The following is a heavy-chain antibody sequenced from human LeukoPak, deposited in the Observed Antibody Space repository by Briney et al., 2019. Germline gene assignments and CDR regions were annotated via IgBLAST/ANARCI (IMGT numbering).Heavy chain of an antibody. Sequence: GGSLRLSCAAPGFTFSDYYMSWIRQAPGKGLEWVAYYADSVRGRFTISRDNAKNSLFLDMNSLRAEDTAIYYCARGDFGYAFDMWGQGTMVTVSS. J-gene: IGHJ3*02. CDR3: ARGDFGYAFDM. CDR1: GFTFSDYY. D-gene: IGHD3-3*01. V-gene: IGHV3-11*04.